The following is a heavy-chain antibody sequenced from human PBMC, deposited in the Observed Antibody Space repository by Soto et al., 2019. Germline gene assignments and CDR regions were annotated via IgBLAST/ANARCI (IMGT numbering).Heavy chain of an antibody. CDR3: ARGHIVVLPAASRAYYYGLDV. CDR2: ISPSSDYI. J-gene: IGHJ6*02. D-gene: IGHD2-2*01. V-gene: IGHV3-21*01. Sequence: EVQLVESGGGLVKPGGSLRLSCAASGFTFSIYTMNWVRQAPGKGLEWVSSISPSSDYIYYADSLKGRFTISRDNTKNSLYLQMSSLGVEDTAVYYCARGHIVVLPAASRAYYYGLDVWGQGTTVTVSS. CDR1: GFTFSIYT.